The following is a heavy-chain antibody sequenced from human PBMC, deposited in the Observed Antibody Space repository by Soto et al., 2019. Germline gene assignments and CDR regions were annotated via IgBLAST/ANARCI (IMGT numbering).Heavy chain of an antibody. CDR3: ARGWGYCSSTSCSRNWFDP. CDR2: ISSSGSTI. Sequence: GGSLRLSCAASGFTFSSYEMNWVRQAPGKGLEWVSYISSSGSTIYYADSVKGRFTISRDNAKNSLYLQMNSLRAEDTAVYYCARGWGYCSSTSCSRNWFDPWGQGTLVTVYS. V-gene: IGHV3-48*03. J-gene: IGHJ5*02. D-gene: IGHD2-2*01. CDR1: GFTFSSYE.